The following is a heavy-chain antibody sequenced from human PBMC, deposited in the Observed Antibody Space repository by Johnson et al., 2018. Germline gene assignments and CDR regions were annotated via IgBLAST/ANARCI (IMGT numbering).Heavy chain of an antibody. Sequence: QVQLVESGAEVKKPGSSVKVSCKASGGTFSSYAISWVRQAPGQGLEWLGGIIPIFGTANYAQKVQGRGTITADESTSTAYMELSSLRSEDTAVYYWARDIPNTEYYVRDAFDIWGQGTMVTVSS. V-gene: IGHV1-69*01. CDR1: GGTFSSYA. J-gene: IGHJ3*02. CDR3: ARDIPNTEYYVRDAFDI. CDR2: IIPIFGTA. D-gene: IGHD3-10*02.